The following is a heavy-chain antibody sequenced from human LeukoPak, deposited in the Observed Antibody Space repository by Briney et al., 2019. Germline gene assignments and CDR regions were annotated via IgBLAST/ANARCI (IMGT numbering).Heavy chain of an antibody. CDR1: GGSISSYY. Sequence: SETLSLTCTVSGGSISSYYWSWIRQPPGKGLEWIGYIYYSGSTNYNPSLKSRVTISVDTSKNQFSLKLSSVTAADTAVYYCARGGALWFGEFYGMDVWGQGTTVTVSS. CDR3: ARGGALWFGEFYGMDV. CDR2: IYYSGST. V-gene: IGHV4-59*01. D-gene: IGHD3-10*01. J-gene: IGHJ6*02.